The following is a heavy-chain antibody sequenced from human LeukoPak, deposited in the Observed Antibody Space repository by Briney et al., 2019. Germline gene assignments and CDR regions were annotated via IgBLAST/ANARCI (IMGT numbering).Heavy chain of an antibody. CDR3: ARDYGLLRFFDY. D-gene: IGHD3-10*01. J-gene: IGHJ4*02. V-gene: IGHV3-11*04. CDR1: GFTFSDYY. Sequence: MPGGSPRLSCAASGFTFSDYYMSWIRQAPGKGLEWVSYISSSGSTIYYADSVKGRFTISRDNAKNSLYLQMNSLRAEDTAVYYCARDYGLLRFFDYWGQGTLVTVSS. CDR2: ISSSGSTI.